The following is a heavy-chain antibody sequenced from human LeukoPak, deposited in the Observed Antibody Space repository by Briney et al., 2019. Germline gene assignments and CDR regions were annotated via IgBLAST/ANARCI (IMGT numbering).Heavy chain of an antibody. D-gene: IGHD5-18*01. CDR3: ARGSRGYSYG. V-gene: IGHV4-61*01. CDR2: IYYSAST. Sequence: NSSETLSLTCTVSGGSVSSGSYYWSWIRQPPGKGLEWIGYIYYSASTNYNPSLKSRVTISVDTSNNQFPLKLSSVTAADTAVYYCARGSRGYSYGWGQGTLVTVSS. J-gene: IGHJ4*02. CDR1: GGSVSSGSYY.